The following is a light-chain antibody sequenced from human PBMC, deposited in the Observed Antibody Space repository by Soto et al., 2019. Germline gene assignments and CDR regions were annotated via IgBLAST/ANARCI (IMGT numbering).Light chain of an antibody. CDR3: QQYGSSPPCT. J-gene: IGKJ2*02. CDR1: QSVSSSY. Sequence: EIVLTQSPGTLSLSPGERATLSCRASQSVSSSYLAWYQQKPGQAPRLLIYGASNRATGIPDRFSGSGCGTDFTLTISRLEPEDFEVYYCQQYGSSPPCTFGQGTKLEIK. CDR2: GAS. V-gene: IGKV3-20*01.